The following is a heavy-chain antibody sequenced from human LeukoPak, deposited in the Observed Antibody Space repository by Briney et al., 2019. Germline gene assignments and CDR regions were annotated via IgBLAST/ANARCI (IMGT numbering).Heavy chain of an antibody. D-gene: IGHD2-8*01. CDR2: IYTSGST. Sequence: SETLSLTCTVSGGSISSYYWSWIRQPPGKGLEWIGYIYTSGSTNYNPSLKSRVTISVDTSKNQFSLKLSSVTAADTAVYYCARGRDCTNGVYYLPRYYYYYMDVWGKGTTVTVSS. J-gene: IGHJ6*03. CDR3: ARGRDCTNGVYYLPRYYYYYMDV. CDR1: GGSISSYY. V-gene: IGHV4-4*09.